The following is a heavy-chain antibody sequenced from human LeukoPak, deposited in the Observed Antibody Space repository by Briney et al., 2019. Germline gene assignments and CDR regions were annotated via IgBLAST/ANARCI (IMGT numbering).Heavy chain of an antibody. J-gene: IGHJ4*02. D-gene: IGHD3-9*01. V-gene: IGHV3-7*03. Sequence: GGSLRLSCAASGFTFSSYWMSWVRQAPGKGLEWVANIKQDGSEKYYVGSVKGRFTISRDNAKNSLYLQMNSLRAEDTAVYYCASQTYYDILTGLFDYWGQGTLVTVSS. CDR3: ASQTYYDILTGLFDY. CDR1: GFTFSSYW. CDR2: IKQDGSEK.